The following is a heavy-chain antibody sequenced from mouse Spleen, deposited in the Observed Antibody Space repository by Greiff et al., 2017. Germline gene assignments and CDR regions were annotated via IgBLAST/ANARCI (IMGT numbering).Heavy chain of an antibody. CDR1: GYSITSGYY. J-gene: IGHJ4*01. D-gene: IGHD1-1*01. CDR3: ARGNYGSPMDY. CDR2: ISYDGSN. V-gene: IGHV3-6*01. Sequence: EVKLMESGPGLVKPSQSLSLTCSVTGYSITSGYYWNWIRQFPGNKLEWMGYISYDGSNNYNPSLKNRISITRDTSKNQFFLKLNSVTTEDTATYYCARGNYGSPMDYWGQGTSVTVSS.